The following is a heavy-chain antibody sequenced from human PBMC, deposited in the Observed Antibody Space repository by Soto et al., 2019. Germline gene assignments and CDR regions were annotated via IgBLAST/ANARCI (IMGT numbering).Heavy chain of an antibody. Sequence: ASVKVSCKASGGTFSSYAISWVRQAPGQGLEWMGGIIPIFGTANYAQKFQGRVTITADESTSTAYMELSSLRSEDTAVYYCARGPGDYGANPSEYFQHWGQGTLVTVSS. CDR1: GGTFSSYA. CDR3: ARGPGDYGANPSEYFQH. J-gene: IGHJ1*01. D-gene: IGHD4-17*01. CDR2: IIPIFGTA. V-gene: IGHV1-69*13.